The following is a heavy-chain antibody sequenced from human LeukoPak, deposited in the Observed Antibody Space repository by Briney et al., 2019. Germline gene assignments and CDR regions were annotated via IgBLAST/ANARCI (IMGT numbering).Heavy chain of an antibody. CDR3: ANVRYFDWYYFDY. J-gene: IGHJ4*02. Sequence: PGGSLRLSCAASGFTFSTYAMNWVRQAPGKGLDWVSGISGSGGSTYYADSVKGRFTISRDNSKNTLYLQTNSLRAEDTAVYYCANVRYFDWYYFDYWGQGALVTVSS. V-gene: IGHV3-23*01. D-gene: IGHD3-9*01. CDR2: ISGSGGST. CDR1: GFTFSTYA.